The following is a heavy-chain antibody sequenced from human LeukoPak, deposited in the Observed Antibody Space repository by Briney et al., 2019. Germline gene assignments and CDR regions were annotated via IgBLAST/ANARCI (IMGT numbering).Heavy chain of an antibody. D-gene: IGHD4-17*01. Sequence: GGSLRLSCEASGFPFSDYAMTWVRQAPGKGLEWVSSIKGSGGGSSYADSVKGRFTMTRDNSKSTLYLQMNSLRAGDAAVYFCGRDPNGDYVGAFEFWGQGTLVTVSS. J-gene: IGHJ3*01. CDR3: GRDPNGDYVGAFEF. V-gene: IGHV3-23*01. CDR1: GFPFSDYA. CDR2: IKGSGGGS.